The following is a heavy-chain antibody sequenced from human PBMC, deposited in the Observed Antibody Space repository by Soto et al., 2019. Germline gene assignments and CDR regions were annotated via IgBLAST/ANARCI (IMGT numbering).Heavy chain of an antibody. V-gene: IGHV3-23*01. D-gene: IGHD3-16*01. CDR1: GFTFSSYA. Sequence: GGSLRLSCAASGFTFSSYAMSWVRQAPGKGLEWVSAISGSGGSTYYADSVKGRFTISRDNSKNTLYLQMNSLRAEDTAVYYCAKVTGRLRLGEPNWFDPWGQGTLVTVSS. CDR2: ISGSGGST. J-gene: IGHJ5*02. CDR3: AKVTGRLRLGEPNWFDP.